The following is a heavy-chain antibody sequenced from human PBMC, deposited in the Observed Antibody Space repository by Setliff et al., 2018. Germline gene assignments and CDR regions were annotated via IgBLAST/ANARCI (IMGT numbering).Heavy chain of an antibody. CDR1: GGSFTGTTYY. J-gene: IGHJ1*01. D-gene: IGHD2-15*01. Sequence: SETLSLTCTVSGGSFTGTTYYWGWIRQSPGKGLEWIGTIIDSGSTYYNPSLKSRVTMSVDTSKNQFSLKLSSVTAADTAVYYCARTGYCSGGSCYLGYFQHWGQGSLVTVSS. CDR2: IIDSGST. V-gene: IGHV4-39*01. CDR3: ARTGYCSGGSCYLGYFQH.